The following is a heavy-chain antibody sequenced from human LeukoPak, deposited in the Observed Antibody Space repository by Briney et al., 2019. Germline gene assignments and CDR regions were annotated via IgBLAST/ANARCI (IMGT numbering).Heavy chain of an antibody. Sequence: PSETLSLTCTVAGASISDYYWSWIRQPPGKGLEWIGYIYYSGSTNYNPSLKSRVTISVDTSKNQFSLKLSSVTAADTAVYYCARAKAAVGIDYFDYWGQGTLVTVSS. CDR2: IYYSGST. J-gene: IGHJ4*02. V-gene: IGHV4-59*01. CDR3: ARAKAAVGIDYFDY. CDR1: GASISDYY. D-gene: IGHD6-13*01.